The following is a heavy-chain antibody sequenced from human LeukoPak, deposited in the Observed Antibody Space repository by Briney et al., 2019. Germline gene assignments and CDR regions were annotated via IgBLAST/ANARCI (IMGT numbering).Heavy chain of an antibody. J-gene: IGHJ4*02. Sequence: PGGSLRLSSAASGFTFSSYAMHWVRQAPGKGLEWVAVITYDGSNKSYAESVKGRFIISRGNSKNTLYMQMNSLRAEDTAVYYCASHDYYDSSGYPLDWGQGTLVTVSS. CDR2: ITYDGSNK. V-gene: IGHV3-30-3*01. CDR3: ASHDYYDSSGYPLD. D-gene: IGHD3-22*01. CDR1: GFTFSSYA.